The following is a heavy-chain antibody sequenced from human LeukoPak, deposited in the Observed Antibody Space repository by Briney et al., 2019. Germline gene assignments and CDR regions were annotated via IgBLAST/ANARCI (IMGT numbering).Heavy chain of an antibody. CDR1: GYTFTSYD. CDR3: ARQIPAATSNWFDP. J-gene: IGHJ5*02. CDR2: MNPNSGNT. Sequence: ASVKVSCKASGYTFTSYDINWVRQATGQGLEWMGWMNPNSGNTGYAQKFQGRVTITRNTSISTAYMELSSLRSEDTAVYYCARQIPAATSNWFDPWGQGTLVTVSS. V-gene: IGHV1-8*03. D-gene: IGHD2-2*01.